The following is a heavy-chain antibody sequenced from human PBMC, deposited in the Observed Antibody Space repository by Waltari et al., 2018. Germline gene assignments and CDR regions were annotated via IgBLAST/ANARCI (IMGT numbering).Heavy chain of an antibody. CDR2: INHNGNR. CDR3: VRLEDCSGPGGNCYSGDSFALDV. Sequence: QVQLQQWGAGQLQPSETLYLTCAVYGGSFSGYSLGWIRQPPGKGLEWIGEINHNGNRNYNPSLRSRITMLVDTSRSQFSLKVNSVTAADTAVYYCVRLEDCSGPGGNCYSGDSFALDVWGQGTTVTVSS. CDR1: GGSFSGYS. J-gene: IGHJ6*02. D-gene: IGHD2-15*01. V-gene: IGHV4-34*02.